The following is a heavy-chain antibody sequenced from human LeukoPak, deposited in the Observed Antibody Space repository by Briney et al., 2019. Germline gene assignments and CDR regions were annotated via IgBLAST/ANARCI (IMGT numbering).Heavy chain of an antibody. D-gene: IGHD3-22*01. CDR1: GFTFSDYY. CDR2: ISSSGSTI. V-gene: IGHV3-11*01. Sequence: PGGSLRLSCAASGFTFSDYYMSWIRLAPGKGLEWVSYISSSGSTIYYADSVKGRFTISRDNAKNSLYLQMNSLRAEDTAVYYCARAAINYYDSSGPIDYWGQGTLVTVSS. CDR3: ARAAINYYDSSGPIDY. J-gene: IGHJ4*02.